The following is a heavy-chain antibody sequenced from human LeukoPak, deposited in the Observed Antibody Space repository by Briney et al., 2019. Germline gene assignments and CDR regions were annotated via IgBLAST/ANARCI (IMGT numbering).Heavy chain of an antibody. D-gene: IGHD1-26*01. CDR3: ARPSGSFGYYGMDV. V-gene: IGHV3-23*01. CDR2: ISRNGGTT. J-gene: IGHJ6*02. Sequence: GGSLRLSCAASGFTFSNIALTWVRQAPGRGLEWVSGISRNGGTTYYADSMKGRFTISRDNSKNTLYLQMNSLRAEDTAVYYCARPSGSFGYYGMDVWGQGTTVTVSS. CDR1: GFTFSNIA.